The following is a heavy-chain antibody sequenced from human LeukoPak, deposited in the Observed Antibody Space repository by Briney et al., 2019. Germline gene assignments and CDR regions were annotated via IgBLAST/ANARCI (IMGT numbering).Heavy chain of an antibody. CDR2: INPSGGNT. V-gene: IGHV1-46*01. D-gene: IGHD6-13*01. Sequence: ASVKVSRKASGYTFTSYYMHWVRQAPGQGLEWMGLINPSGGNTRYAQKFQGRVTMTRDTSTTTVYMELSSLRSEDTAVYYCARDAIAAAGSFDYWGQGTLVTVSS. CDR1: GYTFTSYY. CDR3: ARDAIAAAGSFDY. J-gene: IGHJ4*02.